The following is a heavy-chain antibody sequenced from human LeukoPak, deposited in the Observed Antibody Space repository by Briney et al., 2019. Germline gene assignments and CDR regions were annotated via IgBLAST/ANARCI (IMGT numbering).Heavy chain of an antibody. D-gene: IGHD6-13*01. V-gene: IGHV3-53*01. J-gene: IGHJ6*03. CDR1: GFTVSSNY. Sequence: GGSLRLSCAASGFTVSSNYMSWVRQAPGKGLEWVSVIYSGGSTYYADSVKGRFTISRDNSKNTLYLQMKSLIAEDTAVYYCARSLAAAGPYYYYYYMDVWGKGTTVTVSS. CDR2: IYSGGST. CDR3: ARSLAAAGPYYYYYYMDV.